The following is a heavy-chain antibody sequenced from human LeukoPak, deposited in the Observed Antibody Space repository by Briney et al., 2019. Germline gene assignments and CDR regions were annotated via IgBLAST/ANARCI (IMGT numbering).Heavy chain of an antibody. J-gene: IGHJ4*02. CDR2: IYYSGNS. CDR1: GGSISSDDYY. D-gene: IGHD3-10*01. CDR3: ARGSGSPDY. V-gene: IGHV4-30-4*01. Sequence: SQTLSLTCTVSGGSISSDDYYWSWIRQPPGKGLEWIGYIYYSGNSNYNPSLKSRVTISVDTSKNRFSLRLTSVTAADTAVYYCARGSGSPDYWGQGALVTVSS.